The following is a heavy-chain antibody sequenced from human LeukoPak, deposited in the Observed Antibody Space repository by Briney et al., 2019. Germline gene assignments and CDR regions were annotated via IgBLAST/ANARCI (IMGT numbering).Heavy chain of an antibody. CDR1: GFTFSSYA. J-gene: IGHJ4*02. CDR3: PKSLGLNAPTLFDY. CDR2: ISGSGGAT. Sequence: GGSLRLSCAASGFTFSSYAMNWVRQAPGKGLEWVSAISGSGGATYYADSVKGRFSISRDNSKNTLYLQMNSLRAEDTAVYYCPKSLGLNAPTLFDYWGQGTLVTVSS. V-gene: IGHV3-23*01.